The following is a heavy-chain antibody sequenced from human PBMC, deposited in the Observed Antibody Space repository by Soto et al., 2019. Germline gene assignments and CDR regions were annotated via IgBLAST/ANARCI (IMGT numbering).Heavy chain of an antibody. CDR1: GGSIISGGYY. D-gene: IGHD6-13*01. CDR3: ARDDYSSSSRGGMDV. J-gene: IGHJ6*02. CDR2: IYYSGST. Sequence: PSETLSLTCTVSGGSIISGGYYWIWIRQHPGKGLEWIGYIYYSGSTYYNPSLKSRVTISVDTSKNQFSLKLSSVTAADTAVYYCARDDYSSSSRGGMDVWGQGTTVTVSS. V-gene: IGHV4-31*03.